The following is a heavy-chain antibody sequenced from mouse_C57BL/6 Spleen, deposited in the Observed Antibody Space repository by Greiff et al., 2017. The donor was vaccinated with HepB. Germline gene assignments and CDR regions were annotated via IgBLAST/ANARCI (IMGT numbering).Heavy chain of an antibody. CDR1: GYAFSSYW. J-gene: IGHJ2*01. V-gene: IGHV1-80*01. CDR2: IYPGDGDT. CDR3: ARGGELWSFDY. D-gene: IGHD1-1*02. Sequence: VQLQQSGAELVKPGASVKISCKASGYAFSSYWMNWVKQRPGKGLEWIGQIYPGDGDTNYNGKFKGKATLTADKSSSTAYMQLSSLTSEDSAVYFCARGGELWSFDYWGQGTTRTVSS.